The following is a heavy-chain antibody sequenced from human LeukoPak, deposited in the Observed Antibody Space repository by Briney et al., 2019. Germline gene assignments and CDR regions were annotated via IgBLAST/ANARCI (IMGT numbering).Heavy chain of an antibody. CDR3: VRGGLWFGESTTPYGMDV. V-gene: IGHV3-7*01. CDR2: IKEDGGEK. D-gene: IGHD3-10*01. Sequence: GGSLRLSCAASGVTFSSYWMSWVRQAPGKGLEWVANIKEDGGEKYYADSVKGRFTISRDNAKNSLYLQMNSLRVEDTAVYFCVRGGLWFGESTTPYGMDVWGQGTTVTVS. J-gene: IGHJ6*02. CDR1: GVTFSSYW.